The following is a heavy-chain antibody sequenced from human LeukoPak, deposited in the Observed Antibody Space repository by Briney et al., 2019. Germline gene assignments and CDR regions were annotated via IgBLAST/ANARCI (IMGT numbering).Heavy chain of an antibody. CDR1: GFTVSSNY. CDR3: ARARAPLYFDY. J-gene: IGHJ4*02. Sequence: GGSLRLSCAASGFTVSSNYMSWVRQAPGKGLEWVSVIYSGGSTYYADSVKGRFTISRDNSKNTLYLQMNSLRAEDTAVYYCARARAPLYFDYWGQGTLVTVSS. V-gene: IGHV3-66*01. CDR2: IYSGGST.